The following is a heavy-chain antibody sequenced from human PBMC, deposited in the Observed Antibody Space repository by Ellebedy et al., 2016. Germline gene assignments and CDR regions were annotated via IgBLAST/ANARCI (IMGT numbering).Heavy chain of an antibody. CDR1: GFSFNTFF. CDR3: RQGHYADY. Sequence: GGSLRLSXGASGFSFNTFFMGWVRQAPGKGLEWVSTISAGGDNTQFADSVQGRFTISRDNFRNTLHLQMNNLRGEDTAVYYCRQGHYADYWGQGTLVTVSS. V-gene: IGHV3-23*01. CDR2: ISAGGDNT. J-gene: IGHJ4*02.